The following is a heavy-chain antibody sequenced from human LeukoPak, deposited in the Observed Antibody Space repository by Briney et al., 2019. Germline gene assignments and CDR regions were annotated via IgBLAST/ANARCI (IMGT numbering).Heavy chain of an antibody. D-gene: IGHD1-7*01. CDR1: GYSISSGYY. J-gene: IGHJ4*02. Sequence: PSETLSLTCAVSGYSISSGYYWGWIRQPPGKGLEWIGSIYHSGSTYYNPSLKSRVTISVDTSKNQFSLKLTSATAADTAVYYCAREESAKVGTMIYWGQGTLVTVSS. CDR2: IYHSGST. V-gene: IGHV4-38-2*02. CDR3: AREESAKVGTMIY.